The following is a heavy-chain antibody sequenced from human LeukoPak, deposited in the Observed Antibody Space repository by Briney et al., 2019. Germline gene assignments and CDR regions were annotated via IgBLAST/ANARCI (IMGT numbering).Heavy chain of an antibody. V-gene: IGHV3-23*01. D-gene: IGHD1-26*01. Sequence: PGGSLRLSCATSGFTFRSYAMIWVRQAPERGLQWVSGISGSGTYYADSVKGRFTISRDNSKNTLYLQMNSLRAEDTAVYYCARDRRIVGATTRGDGMDVWGQGTTVTVSS. CDR3: ARDRRIVGATTRGDGMDV. CDR2: ISGSGT. J-gene: IGHJ6*02. CDR1: GFTFRSYA.